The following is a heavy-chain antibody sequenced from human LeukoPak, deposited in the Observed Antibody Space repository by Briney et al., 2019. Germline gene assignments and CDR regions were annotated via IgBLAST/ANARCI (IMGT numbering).Heavy chain of an antibody. CDR2: INTDGSST. D-gene: IGHD5-18*01. V-gene: IGHV3-74*01. CDR3: ASGAYTQGRMIDF. CDR1: GFTFSSYW. Sequence: GGSLILSCAASGFTFSSYWMHWVRQAPGKGLVWVSRINTDGSSTTYADSVRGRFTISRDNAKNTLSLEMNSLRAEDTAVYYCASGAYTQGRMIDFWGQGTLVTVSS. J-gene: IGHJ4*02.